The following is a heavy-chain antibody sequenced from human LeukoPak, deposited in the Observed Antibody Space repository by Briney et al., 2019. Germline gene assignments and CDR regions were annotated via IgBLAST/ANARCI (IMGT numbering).Heavy chain of an antibody. CDR1: GRSISSSSYY. Sequence: SETLSLTCTVSGRSISSSSYYWGWIRQPPGKGLEWIATIYYSGSTYYNPSLKRRVTISVDTSKNQFSLKLSSVTAADTAVYYCARHVGSGSYFDYWGQGTLVTVSS. D-gene: IGHD1-26*01. CDR3: ARHVGSGSYFDY. J-gene: IGHJ4*02. CDR2: IYYSGST. V-gene: IGHV4-39*01.